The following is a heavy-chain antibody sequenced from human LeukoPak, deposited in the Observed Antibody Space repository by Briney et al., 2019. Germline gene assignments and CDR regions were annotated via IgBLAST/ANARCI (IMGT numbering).Heavy chain of an antibody. Sequence: ASVKVSCKASGGTFSSYAISWVRQAPGQGLEWMGGITPIFGSANYAQKFQGRVTITADESTSTAYMELSSLRSEDTAVYYCARDDFWSGYVYYYYGMDVWGRGTTVTVSS. CDR3: ARDDFWSGYVYYYYGMDV. CDR1: GGTFSSYA. CDR2: ITPIFGSA. V-gene: IGHV1-69*13. J-gene: IGHJ6*02. D-gene: IGHD3-3*01.